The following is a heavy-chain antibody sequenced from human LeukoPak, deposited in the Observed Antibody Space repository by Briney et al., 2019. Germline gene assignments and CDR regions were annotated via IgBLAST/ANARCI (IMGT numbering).Heavy chain of an antibody. CDR2: IINSGRST. J-gene: IGHJ3*02. V-gene: IGHV3-23*01. CDR3: ARIAAAPPASPGAFDI. CDR1: GFTFSSYA. Sequence: GGALRLSCAASGFTFSSYAMSWVRQAPGKGLEWVSSIINSGRSTYYADSVKGRFTISRDNSKDTLYLQMNSLRVDDTAVYYCARIAAAPPASPGAFDIWGQGTMVTVSS. D-gene: IGHD6-13*01.